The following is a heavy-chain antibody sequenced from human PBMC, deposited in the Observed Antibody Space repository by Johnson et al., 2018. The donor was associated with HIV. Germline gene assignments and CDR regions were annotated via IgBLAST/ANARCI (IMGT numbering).Heavy chain of an antibody. J-gene: IGHJ3*02. V-gene: IGHV3-49*04. D-gene: IGHD3-10*01. Sequence: VQLVESGGGLVQPGLSLRLSCTASGFTFGDYAMSWVRQAPGKGLEWVGFIRSKAYGGTTEYAASVKGRFTISRDDSKSIAYLQMNSLKTEDTAVYYRTRVWFGELSAFDIWGQGTMVTVSS. CDR2: IRSKAYGGTT. CDR3: TRVWFGELSAFDI. CDR1: GFTFGDYA.